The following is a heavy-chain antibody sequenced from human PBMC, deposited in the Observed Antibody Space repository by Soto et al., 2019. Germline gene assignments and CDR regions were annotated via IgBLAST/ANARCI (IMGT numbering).Heavy chain of an antibody. Sequence: SETLSLTCTVSGGSISSSSYYWGWIRQPPGKGLEWIGSIYYSGSTYYNPSLKSRVTISVDTSKNQFSLKLSSVTAADTAVYYCASSGDSSWSTNWFDPWGQGTLVTVSS. CDR3: ASSGDSSWSTNWFDP. CDR2: IYYSGST. CDR1: GGSISSSSYY. D-gene: IGHD6-13*01. V-gene: IGHV4-39*01. J-gene: IGHJ5*02.